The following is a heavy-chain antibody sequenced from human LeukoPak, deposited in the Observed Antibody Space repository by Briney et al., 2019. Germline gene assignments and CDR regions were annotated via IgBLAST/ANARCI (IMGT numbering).Heavy chain of an antibody. D-gene: IGHD3-10*01. CDR2: IEQDGSEK. CDR1: GFSFSNYW. V-gene: IGHV3-7*01. J-gene: IGHJ4*02. CDR3: ARPYYYSSGSYPY. Sequence: GGSLRLSCAASGFSFSNYWMSWVRQAPGKGLEWVATIEQDGSEKYYVDSVKGRFTVSRDNANNSLYLQMNSLRAEDTAVYFCARPYYYSSGSYPYWSQGTLVTVSS.